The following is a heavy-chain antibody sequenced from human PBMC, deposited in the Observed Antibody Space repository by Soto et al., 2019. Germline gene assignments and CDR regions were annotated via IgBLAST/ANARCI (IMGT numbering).Heavy chain of an antibody. CDR1: GAYISDFS. D-gene: IGHD1-7*01. V-gene: IGHV4-4*07. J-gene: IGHJ1*01. Sequence: SETLSLTCTVSGAYISDFSWSWIRQPAGKGLEWIGRITVNGNTQYNPSFRSRVTMSMDTSRNQFSLNLQSATAADTALYYCARESGENWTYEAHWGQGTLVTVSS. CDR3: ARESGENWTYEAH. CDR2: ITVNGNT.